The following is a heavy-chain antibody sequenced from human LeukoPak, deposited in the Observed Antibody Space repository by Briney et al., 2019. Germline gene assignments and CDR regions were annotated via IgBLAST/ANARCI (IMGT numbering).Heavy chain of an antibody. CDR3: AREWSSAWSH. J-gene: IGHJ4*02. CDR1: GGSVSSTTYY. Sequence: SETLSLTCTVSGGSVSSTTYYWSWIRQPPGKGLEWIASINYSGSTYYNPSLKSRITINPDTSKNQFALQLNSVTPEDTAVYYCAREWSSAWSHWGQGTLVTVSS. D-gene: IGHD6-19*01. V-gene: IGHV4-39*02. CDR2: INYSGST.